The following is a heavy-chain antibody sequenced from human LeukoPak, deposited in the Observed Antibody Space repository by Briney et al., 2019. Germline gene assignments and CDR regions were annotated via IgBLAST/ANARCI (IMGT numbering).Heavy chain of an antibody. J-gene: IGHJ4*02. Sequence: ASVKVPCKASGGTFISYAISWVRQAPGQGLEWMGGIIPIFGTANYAQKFQGRVTITADESTSTAYMELSSLRSEDTAVYYCARDQSAVAGTQWGQGTLVTVSS. CDR2: IIPIFGTA. V-gene: IGHV1-69*13. CDR1: GGTFISYA. D-gene: IGHD6-19*01. CDR3: ARDQSAVAGTQ.